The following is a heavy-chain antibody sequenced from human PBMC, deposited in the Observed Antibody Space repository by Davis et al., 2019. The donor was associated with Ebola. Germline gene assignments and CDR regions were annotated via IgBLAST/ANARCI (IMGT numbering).Heavy chain of an antibody. CDR1: GFTFDDYA. Sequence: SLKISCAASGFTFDDYAMHWVRQAPGKGLEWVSGISWNSGSIDYADSVKGRFTISRDNAKNSLYLQMTSLRGEDTAVYYCARSGLSFGVVKYHYGMDAWGKGTTVTVSS. CDR3: ARSGLSFGVVKYHYGMDA. V-gene: IGHV3-9*01. CDR2: ISWNSGSI. J-gene: IGHJ6*04. D-gene: IGHD3-3*01.